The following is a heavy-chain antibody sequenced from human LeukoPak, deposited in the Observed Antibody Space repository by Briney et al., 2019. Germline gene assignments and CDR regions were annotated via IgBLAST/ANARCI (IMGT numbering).Heavy chain of an antibody. V-gene: IGHV1-46*01. CDR3: ARDLGSSGYSDY. CDR1: GYSFTSYY. Sequence: GESLKISCKGSGYSFTSYYMHWVRQAPGQGLEWMGIINPSGGSTSYAQKFQGRVTMTRDTSTSTVYMELSSLRSEDTAVYYCARDLGSSGYSDYWGQGTLVTVSS. J-gene: IGHJ4*02. D-gene: IGHD3-22*01. CDR2: INPSGGST.